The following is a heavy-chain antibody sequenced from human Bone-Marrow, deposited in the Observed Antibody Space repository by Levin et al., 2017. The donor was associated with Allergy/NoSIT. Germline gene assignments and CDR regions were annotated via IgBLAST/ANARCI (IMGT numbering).Heavy chain of an antibody. Sequence: GESLKISCKGSGYSFTSYWIGWVRQMPGKGLECMGIIYPGDSDTRYSPSFQGQVTISADKSISTAYLQWSSLKASDTAMYYCARFHGSGDYRGVTDYWGQGTLVTVSS. CDR2: IYPGDSDT. CDR1: GYSFTSYW. V-gene: IGHV5-51*01. D-gene: IGHD4-17*01. CDR3: ARFHGSGDYRGVTDY. J-gene: IGHJ4*02.